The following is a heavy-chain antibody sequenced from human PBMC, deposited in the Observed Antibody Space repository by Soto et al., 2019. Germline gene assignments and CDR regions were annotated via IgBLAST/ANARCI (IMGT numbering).Heavy chain of an antibody. D-gene: IGHD3-22*01. CDR3: AQFPCCGYNSYLDY. V-gene: IGHV4-4*02. CDR1: GGSISTGGW. Sequence: QVQLQESGPGLVKPSETLSLTCDVSGGSISTGGWWSWVRQPPGKGLVWIGQISQSGTTNYNPSLEIRVNISMDKSKNQFSLHLTAVTAADTAVYFCAQFPCCGYNSYLDYWGPGTLVTASS. CDR2: ISQSGTT. J-gene: IGHJ4*02.